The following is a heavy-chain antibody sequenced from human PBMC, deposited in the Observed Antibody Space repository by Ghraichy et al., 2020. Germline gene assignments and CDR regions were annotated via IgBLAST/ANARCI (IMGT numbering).Heavy chain of an antibody. J-gene: IGHJ4*02. D-gene: IGHD3-16*02. V-gene: IGHV3-21*01. Sequence: GESLNISCAASGFTFSSYSMNWVRQAPGKGLEWVSSISSSSSYIYYADSVKGRFTISRDNAKNSLYLQMNSLRAEDTAVYYCARVAFPTSSSRSVMITFGGVIRWGQGTLVTVSS. CDR3: ARVAFPTSSSRSVMITFGGVIR. CDR2: ISSSSSYI. CDR1: GFTFSSYS.